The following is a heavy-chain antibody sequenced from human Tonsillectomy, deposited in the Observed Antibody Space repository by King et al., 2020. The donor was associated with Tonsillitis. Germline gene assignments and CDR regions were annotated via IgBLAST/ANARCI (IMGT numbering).Heavy chain of an antibody. J-gene: IGHJ1*01. V-gene: IGHV3-23*04. Sequence: GQLVQSGGGLVQPGGSLRLSCAASGFTFNVYAMNWVRQAPGKGLEWVSGISGSGGGTYYADSVKGRFTISRDSSKNTLYLQMNSLRDEDTATYYCAKAYGSDWYYYFEHWGQGTLVTVSS. CDR3: AKAYGSDWYYYFEH. CDR2: ISGSGGGT. D-gene: IGHD6-13*01. CDR1: GFTFNVYA.